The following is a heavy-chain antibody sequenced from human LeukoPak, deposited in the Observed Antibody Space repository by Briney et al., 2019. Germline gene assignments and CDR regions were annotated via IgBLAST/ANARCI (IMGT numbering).Heavy chain of an antibody. V-gene: IGHV4-39*07. J-gene: IGHJ1*01. Sequence: SETLSLTCTVSGDSMDTKVYYWGWIRHAPGKGLEWIGAVYYSGSTDYNPSLKSRVTISVDTSKNQFSLKLSSVTAADTAVYYCASCGGDCYSSEYFQHWGQGTLVTVSS. D-gene: IGHD2-21*02. CDR3: ASCGGDCYSSEYFQH. CDR2: VYYSGST. CDR1: GDSMDTKVYY.